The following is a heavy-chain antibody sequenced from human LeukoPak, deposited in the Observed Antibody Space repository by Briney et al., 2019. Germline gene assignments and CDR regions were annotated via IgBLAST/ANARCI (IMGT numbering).Heavy chain of an antibody. CDR2: IHTSGST. V-gene: IGHV4-4*07. Sequence: SGTLSLTCTVSGGSISSYYWSWIRQPAGKGLEWIGRIHTSGSTNYNPSLKSRVTMSVDTSKNQFSLKLSSVAAADTAFYYCARSDLYGDYPPGNYWGQGTLVAVSS. CDR3: ARSDLYGDYPPGNY. D-gene: IGHD4-17*01. CDR1: GGSISSYY. J-gene: IGHJ4*02.